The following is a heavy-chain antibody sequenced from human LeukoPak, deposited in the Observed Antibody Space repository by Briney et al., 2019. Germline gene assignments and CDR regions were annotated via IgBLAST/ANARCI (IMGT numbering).Heavy chain of an antibody. D-gene: IGHD3-9*01. J-gene: IGHJ4*02. Sequence: GGSLRLSCAASGVTFSSYSMNWVRQAPGKGLEWVSSISSSSSYIYYADSVKGRFTISRDNAKNSLYLQMNRLRAEDTAVYYCARMYYDILTGYWIFDYWGQGTLVTVSS. V-gene: IGHV3-21*01. CDR1: GVTFSSYS. CDR2: ISSSSSYI. CDR3: ARMYYDILTGYWIFDY.